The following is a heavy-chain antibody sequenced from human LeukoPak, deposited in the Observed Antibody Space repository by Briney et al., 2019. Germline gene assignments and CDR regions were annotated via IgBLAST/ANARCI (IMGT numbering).Heavy chain of an antibody. CDR2: IKSKTDGGTT. CDR1: GFTFSSYS. J-gene: IGHJ4*02. CDR3: TTDRSWNYVSDY. V-gene: IGHV3-15*07. Sequence: GGSLRLSCAASGFTFSSYSMNWVRQAPGKGLEWVGRIKSKTDGGTTDYAAPVKGRFTISRDDSKNTLYLQMNSLKTEDTAVYYCTTDRSWNYVSDYWGQGTLVTVSS. D-gene: IGHD1-7*01.